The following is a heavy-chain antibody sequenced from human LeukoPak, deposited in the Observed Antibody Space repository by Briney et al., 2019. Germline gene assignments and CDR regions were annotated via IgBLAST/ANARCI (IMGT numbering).Heavy chain of an antibody. CDR2: TYYSGST. Sequence: SATLSLTYTVSGGSISSSTYYWGWIRQPPGKGLVWIGSTYYSGSTYYNPSLKSRVTISVDTSKNQFSLKLSSVTAADTAVYYCARLGRVLEWLSFFDYWGQGTLVTVSS. D-gene: IGHD3-3*01. J-gene: IGHJ4*02. CDR3: ARLGRVLEWLSFFDY. V-gene: IGHV4-39*01. CDR1: GGSISSSTYY.